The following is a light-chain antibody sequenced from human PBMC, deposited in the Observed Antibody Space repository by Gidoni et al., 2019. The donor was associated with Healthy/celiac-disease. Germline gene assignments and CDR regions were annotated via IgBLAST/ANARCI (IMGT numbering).Light chain of an antibody. CDR3: QQYNSYPLT. J-gene: IGKJ4*01. CDR2: DAS. Sequence: DSQPTQSPSALSASVGDRVTITCRASQSISSWLAWYQQKPGKAPKLLIYDASSLESGVPSRFSGSGSGTEFTLTISSLQPDDFATYYCQQYNSYPLTFGGGTKVEIK. CDR1: QSISSW. V-gene: IGKV1-5*01.